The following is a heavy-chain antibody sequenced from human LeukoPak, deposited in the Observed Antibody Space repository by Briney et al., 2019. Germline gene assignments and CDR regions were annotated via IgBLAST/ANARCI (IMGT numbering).Heavy chain of an antibody. V-gene: IGHV3-23*01. CDR2: ISGGGDIA. Sequence: KTGGSLRLSCAASGFTFRSYAMSWVRQAPGKGLEWVSISGGGDIADYADSVKGRFTLSRDISKSTLYLQMNSLRAEDTAVYYCAREVKYYDFWSGYYDYYYYYGIDVWGQGTTVTVSS. D-gene: IGHD3-3*01. J-gene: IGHJ6*02. CDR3: AREVKYYDFWSGYYDYYYYYGIDV. CDR1: GFTFRSYA.